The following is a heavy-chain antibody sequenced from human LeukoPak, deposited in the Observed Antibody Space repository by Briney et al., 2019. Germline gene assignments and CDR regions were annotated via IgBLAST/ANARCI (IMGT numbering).Heavy chain of an antibody. D-gene: IGHD5-18*01. J-gene: IGHJ3*02. Sequence: RGGSLRLSCAAPGFTFSTSDMHWVRQPTGRNLEWVSAIGFAGDTYYADSLKGRFTISRENAKNSLYLQMSSLRAGDTAVYYCARARDVDTDALDIWGQGTMVTVSS. CDR3: ARARDVDTDALDI. CDR1: GFTFSTSD. CDR2: IGFAGDT. V-gene: IGHV3-13*01.